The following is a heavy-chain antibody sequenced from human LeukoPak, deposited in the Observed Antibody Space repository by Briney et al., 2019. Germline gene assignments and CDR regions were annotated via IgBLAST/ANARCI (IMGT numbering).Heavy chain of an antibody. D-gene: IGHD3-22*01. Sequence: PSETLSLTCTVSGGSISNYYWGWIRQPPGKGLEWIGYIYYSGSTYYNPSLKSRVTISVDTFKNQFSLKLSSVTAADTAVYYCARVSSLYYDSGGYLDYWGQGTLVTVSS. J-gene: IGHJ4*02. CDR2: IYYSGST. CDR3: ARVSSLYYDSGGYLDY. V-gene: IGHV4-59*06. CDR1: GGSISNYY.